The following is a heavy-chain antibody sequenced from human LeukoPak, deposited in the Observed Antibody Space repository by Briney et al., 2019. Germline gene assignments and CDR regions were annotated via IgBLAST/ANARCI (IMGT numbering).Heavy chain of an antibody. J-gene: IGHJ4*02. CDR2: IIPVFGTS. Sequence: SVKVSCKASGGTFTTFAINWVRQAPGQGLEWMGGIIPVFGTSRYPQRFQGRVTITADESTRTAYMELSSLSSEDIAIYYCARLHYTDSPLGPYYFDHWGQGTLVTVSS. CDR1: GGTFTTFA. D-gene: IGHD2-2*02. V-gene: IGHV1-69*13. CDR3: ARLHYTDSPLGPYYFDH.